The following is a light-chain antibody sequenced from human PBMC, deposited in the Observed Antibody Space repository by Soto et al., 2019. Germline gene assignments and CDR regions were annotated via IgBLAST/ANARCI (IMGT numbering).Light chain of an antibody. CDR2: DAS. CDR1: QDIRNY. V-gene: IGKV1-33*01. CDR3: QQYDNLPIT. Sequence: DIQMTQSPSSLSASVGERVTITCQASQDIRNYLNLYQQKPGKAPKLLIYDASNLETGVPSRFSGSGSGTDFIFTISRLQPEDIATYYCQQYDNLPITFGQGTRLEI. J-gene: IGKJ5*01.